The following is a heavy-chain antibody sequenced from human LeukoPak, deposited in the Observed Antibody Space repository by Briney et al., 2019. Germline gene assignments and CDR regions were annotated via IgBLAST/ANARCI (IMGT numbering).Heavy chain of an antibody. D-gene: IGHD2-2*01. CDR2: ISASGGTT. CDR1: GFTLHNYA. V-gene: IGHV3-23*01. CDR3: AKEPREDCSSTSCPHGFDS. J-gene: IGHJ5*01. Sequence: GGSLRLSCAACGFTLHNYAMSWVRQAPGKGLEWVSAISASGGTTYYADSVKGRFTISRDNSENTLFLQMNSLRAEDTAVYYCAKEPREDCSSTSCPHGFDSWGQGTLVTVSS.